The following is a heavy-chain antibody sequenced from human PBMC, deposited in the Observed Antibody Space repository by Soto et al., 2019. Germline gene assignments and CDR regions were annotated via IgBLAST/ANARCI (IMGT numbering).Heavy chain of an antibody. Sequence: GESLKISCKGSGYSFTSYWIGWVRQMPGKGLEWMGIIYPGDSDTRYSPSSQGQVTISADKSISTAYLQWSSLKAPDTAMYYCARSPRSSGSPRGYGMDVWGQGTTVTVSS. J-gene: IGHJ6*02. V-gene: IGHV5-51*01. CDR1: GYSFTSYW. CDR3: ARSPRSSGSPRGYGMDV. CDR2: IYPGDSDT. D-gene: IGHD2-15*01.